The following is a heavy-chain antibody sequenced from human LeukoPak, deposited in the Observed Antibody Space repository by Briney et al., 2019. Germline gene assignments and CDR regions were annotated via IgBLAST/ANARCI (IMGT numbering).Heavy chain of an antibody. CDR3: ARDDYGNFDAFDI. D-gene: IGHD4-11*01. J-gene: IGHJ3*02. CDR2: IYPGDSDT. V-gene: IGHV5-51*04. Sequence: GESLKISCKVSGYRLTTYWIGWVRQMPGKGLEWMGIIYPGDSDTKYSPSFQGQVTISADKPISTAYLQWSSLKASDTAMHYCARDDYGNFDAFDIWGQGTMVTVSS. CDR1: GYRLTTYW.